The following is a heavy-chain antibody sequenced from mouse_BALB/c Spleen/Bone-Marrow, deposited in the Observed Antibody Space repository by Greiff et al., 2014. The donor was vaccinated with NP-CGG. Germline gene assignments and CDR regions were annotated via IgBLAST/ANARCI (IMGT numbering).Heavy chain of an antibody. CDR2: IYPGNSDT. D-gene: IGHD1-3*01. CDR1: GCTFTSYW. CDR3: TGGKDYYAMDY. J-gene: IGHJ4*01. V-gene: IGHV1-5*01. Sequence: VQFQQSGTVLARPGASVKMSCKASGCTFTSYWMHWVKQRPGQGLVWIGAIYPGNSDTSYNQKFKGKAKLTAVTSTSTAYMELSSLTNEDSAVYYCTGGKDYYAMDYWGQGTSVTVSS.